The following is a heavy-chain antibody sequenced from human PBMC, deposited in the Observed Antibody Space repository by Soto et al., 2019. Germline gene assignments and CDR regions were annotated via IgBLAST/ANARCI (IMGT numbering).Heavy chain of an antibody. Sequence: QVQLQESGPGLVKPSQTLSLICTVSGGSISNDGYYWSWIRQHPGKGLEWIGYIFYSGTTYYNPSLKSRITXSXXXSXHQFSLKLHSLTAADTAVYYCVGDHVVTAHYYGMDVWGQGTTVTISS. J-gene: IGHJ6*02. V-gene: IGHV4-31*03. CDR2: IFYSGTT. D-gene: IGHD2-15*01. CDR1: GGSISNDGYY. CDR3: VGDHVVTAHYYGMDV.